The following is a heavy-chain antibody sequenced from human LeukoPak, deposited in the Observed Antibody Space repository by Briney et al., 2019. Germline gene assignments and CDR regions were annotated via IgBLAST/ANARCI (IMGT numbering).Heavy chain of an antibody. CDR2: IVPILGIA. D-gene: IGHD5-18*01. J-gene: IGHJ3*01. V-gene: IGHV1-69*04. Sequence: SVKVSCKASGGTFNNCAISWVRQAPGQGLEWMGRIVPILGIANYAQEFQGRLIITADKATSSAYMELSSLRSEDTAVYYCARDQGDNSYGYYAIWYAFDVWGQGTMVTVSS. CDR1: GGTFNNCA. CDR3: ARDQGDNSYGYYAIWYAFDV.